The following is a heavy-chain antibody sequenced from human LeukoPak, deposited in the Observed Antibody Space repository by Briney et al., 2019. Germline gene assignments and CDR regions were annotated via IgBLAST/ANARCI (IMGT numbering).Heavy chain of an antibody. V-gene: IGHV1-46*01. CDR3: ARRGLPRSGSGHDAFDI. D-gene: IGHD2-15*01. J-gene: IGHJ3*02. CDR1: GYTFTSYY. Sequence: GASVKVSCKASGYTFTSYYMHWVRQAPGQGLEWMGIINPSGGSTSYAQKFQGRVTMTRDTSTSTVYMELSSLRSEDTAVYYCARRGLPRSGSGHDAFDIWGQGTMVTVPS. CDR2: INPSGGST.